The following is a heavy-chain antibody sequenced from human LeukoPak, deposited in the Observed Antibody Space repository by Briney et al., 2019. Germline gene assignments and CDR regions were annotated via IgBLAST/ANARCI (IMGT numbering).Heavy chain of an antibody. CDR2: ISYSGGT. J-gene: IGHJ3*02. CDR3: ARVAGDHIWGSAHAFDM. Sequence: SETLSLTCTVSGGSIRSYYWGWIRQPPGKGLEWMGYISYSGGTNYNPSLKSRVTISLDTSKNQFSLRLRSVTAADTAIFYCARVAGDHIWGSAHAFDMWGQGTMVTVSS. V-gene: IGHV4-59*01. CDR1: GGSIRSYY. D-gene: IGHD3-16*01.